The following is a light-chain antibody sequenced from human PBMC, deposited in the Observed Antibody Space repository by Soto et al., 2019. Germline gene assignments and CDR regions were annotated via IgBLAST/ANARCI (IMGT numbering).Light chain of an antibody. Sequence: QSALSQPASVSGSPGQSITISCTGTSSDVGGFEYVSWYQHQPGKAPKLMIYEVSNRPSGVSNRFSGSKSGNTASLTISGLQAEDEADYYCSSYTSSSTPYVFGTGTKLTVL. CDR2: EVS. CDR3: SSYTSSSTPYV. J-gene: IGLJ1*01. V-gene: IGLV2-14*01. CDR1: SSDVGGFEY.